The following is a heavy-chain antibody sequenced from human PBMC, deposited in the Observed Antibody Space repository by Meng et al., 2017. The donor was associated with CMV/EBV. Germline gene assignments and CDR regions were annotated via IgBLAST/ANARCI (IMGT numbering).Heavy chain of an antibody. V-gene: IGHV2-70D*14. CDR2: IDWDDGK. Sequence: SGPTLVKPTQTLTLTCTFSGFLLSTSAMRVIWIRQPPCKALEWLSPIDWDDGKFYSTPQKTRLTISKDTSKNQVVLTMTNMDPVDTATYYCARMVGATGFDYWGQGTLVTVSS. CDR1: GFLLSTSAMR. CDR3: ARMVGATGFDY. J-gene: IGHJ4*02. D-gene: IGHD1-26*01.